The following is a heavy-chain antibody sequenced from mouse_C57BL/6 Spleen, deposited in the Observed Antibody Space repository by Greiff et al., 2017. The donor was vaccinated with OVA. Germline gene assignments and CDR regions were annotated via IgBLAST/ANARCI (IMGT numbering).Heavy chain of an antibody. V-gene: IGHV1-55*01. J-gene: IGHJ4*01. D-gene: IGHD2-3*01. CDR2: IYPGSGST. CDR3: AIYDGYLYAMDY. CDR1: GYTFTSYW. Sequence: VQLQQPGAELVKPGASVKMSCKASGYTFTSYWITWVKQRPGQGLEWIGDIYPGSGSTNYNEKFKSQATLTVDTSSSTAYMQLSSLTSEDSAVYYCAIYDGYLYAMDYWGQGTSVTVSS.